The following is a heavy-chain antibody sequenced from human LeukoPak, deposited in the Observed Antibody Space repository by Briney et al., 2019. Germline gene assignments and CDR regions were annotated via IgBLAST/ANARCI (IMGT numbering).Heavy chain of an antibody. CDR2: ISGSGGGT. CDR1: GFTFSSYA. V-gene: IGHV3-23*01. D-gene: IGHD3-16*02. Sequence: QSGGSLRLSCAASGFTFSSYAMSWVRQAPGKGLEWVSAISGSGGGTYYAASVKGRFTFSRDNSKKPLYLQMNRLRAEDTAVYYCAKDPVSYDYVWGSYPPRVGGDWFDPWGQGTLVTVYS. J-gene: IGHJ5*02. CDR3: AKDPVSYDYVWGSYPPRVGGDWFDP.